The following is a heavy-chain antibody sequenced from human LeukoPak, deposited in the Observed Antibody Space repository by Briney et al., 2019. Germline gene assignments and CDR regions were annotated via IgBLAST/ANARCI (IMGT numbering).Heavy chain of an antibody. CDR2: ITWDGGST. J-gene: IGHJ4*02. D-gene: IGHD3-22*01. V-gene: IGHV3-43*01. CDR3: AKGPLYYYDSSGYFDY. CDR1: GFSFDDYS. Sequence: GGSLRLSCAASGFSFDDYSMHWVRQAPGKGLEWVSLITWDGGSTYYADSVKGRFTISRDNSKNSLYLQMNSLRTEDTALYYCAKGPLYYYDSSGYFDYWGQGTLVTVSS.